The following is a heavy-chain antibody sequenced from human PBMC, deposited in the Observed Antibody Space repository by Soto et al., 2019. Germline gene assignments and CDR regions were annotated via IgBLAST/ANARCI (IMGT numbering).Heavy chain of an antibody. CDR1: GFTFSSYA. V-gene: IGHV3-30-3*01. CDR3: ARAVDTAMPPNY. CDR2: ISYDGSNK. J-gene: IGHJ4*02. D-gene: IGHD5-18*01. Sequence: QVQMVESGGGVVQPGRSLRLSCAASGFTFSSYAVQWVRQAPGKGLEWVAVISYDGSNKYYADSVKGRFTISRDNSKNTLYLQMNSLRAEDTAVYYCARAVDTAMPPNYCGQGTLVTVSS.